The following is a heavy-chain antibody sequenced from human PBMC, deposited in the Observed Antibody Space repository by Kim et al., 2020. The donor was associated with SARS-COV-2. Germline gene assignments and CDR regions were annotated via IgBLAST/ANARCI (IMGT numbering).Heavy chain of an antibody. V-gene: IGHV3-11*06. CDR3: ARVRGWYYDMLTGYYFDY. D-gene: IGHD3-9*01. J-gene: IGHJ4*02. Sequence: VKGRFTSSRDNAKNSLYLQMNSLRAEDTAVYYCARVRGWYYDMLTGYYFDYWGQGTLVTVSS.